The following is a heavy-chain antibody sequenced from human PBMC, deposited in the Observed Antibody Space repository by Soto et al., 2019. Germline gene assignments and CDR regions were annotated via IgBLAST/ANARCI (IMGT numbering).Heavy chain of an antibody. D-gene: IGHD3-22*01. Sequence: QVQLVESGGGVVQPGRSLRLSCAASGFTFSSYGMHWVRQAPGKGLEWVAVTSSDGNNKYYADSVKGRVTISRDNSKNTLYLQMDSLRAEDTVVYFCAKQWSSGSDEGLVDYWGQGNLVTVSS. V-gene: IGHV3-30*18. CDR3: AKQWSSGSDEGLVDY. CDR1: GFTFSSYG. J-gene: IGHJ4*02. CDR2: TSSDGNNK.